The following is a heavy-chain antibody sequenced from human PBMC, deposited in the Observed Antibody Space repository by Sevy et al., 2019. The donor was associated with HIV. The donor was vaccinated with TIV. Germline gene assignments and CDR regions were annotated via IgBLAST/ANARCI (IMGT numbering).Heavy chain of an antibody. CDR1: GFTFNSYD. CDR3: ARVMGSSSSAAIDY. D-gene: IGHD6-6*01. J-gene: IGHJ4*02. Sequence: GGSLRLSCAASGFTFNSYDMHWVRQATGKGLEWVSAIGTAGDTYYPGSVKGRFTNSRENAKNSLYLQMNSLRAGDTAVYYCARVMGSSSSAAIDYWGQGTLVTVSS. CDR2: IGTAGDT. V-gene: IGHV3-13*01.